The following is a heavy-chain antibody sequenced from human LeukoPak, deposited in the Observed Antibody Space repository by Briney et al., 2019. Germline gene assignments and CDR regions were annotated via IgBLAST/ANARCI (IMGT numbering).Heavy chain of an antibody. CDR3: ARDARCSSTSCYRVLNYYMDV. CDR1: GFTFSSYS. Sequence: PGGSLRLSCAASGFTFSSYSMNWVRQAPGKGLEWVSSISSSSSYIYYADSVKGRFIISRDNAKNSLYLQMNSLRAEDTAVYYCARDARCSSTSCYRVLNYYMDVWGKGTTVTVSS. J-gene: IGHJ6*03. CDR2: ISSSSSYI. V-gene: IGHV3-21*01. D-gene: IGHD2-2*01.